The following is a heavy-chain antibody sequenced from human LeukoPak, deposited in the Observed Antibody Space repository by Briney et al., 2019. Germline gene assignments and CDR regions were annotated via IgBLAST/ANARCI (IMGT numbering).Heavy chain of an antibody. CDR1: GGSISSNSYY. V-gene: IGHV4-39*01. CDR3: ARRPYSSRPTYYYYYMDV. D-gene: IGHD6-13*01. J-gene: IGHJ6*03. CDR2: IYYSGST. Sequence: PSETLSLTCTVSGGSISSNSYYWGWIRQPPGKGLEWIGSIYYSGSTYYNPSLKSRVTISVDTSKNQFSLKLSSVTAADTAVYDCARRPYSSRPTYYYYYMDVWGKGTTVTVSS.